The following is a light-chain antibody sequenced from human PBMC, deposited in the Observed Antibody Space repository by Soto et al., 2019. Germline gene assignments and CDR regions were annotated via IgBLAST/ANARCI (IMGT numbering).Light chain of an antibody. CDR1: SSNIGKNY. V-gene: IGLV1-51*01. CDR2: DNN. CDR3: GTWDSSLTAVV. Sequence: QSVLMQPPSVSAAPGQKVTISCSGSSSNIGKNYVSWYQQFPGTAPKLLIYDNNKRPSGIPDRFSGSKSGTSATLDITGLQTGDEADYYCGTWDSSLTAVVFGGGTKLTVL. J-gene: IGLJ2*01.